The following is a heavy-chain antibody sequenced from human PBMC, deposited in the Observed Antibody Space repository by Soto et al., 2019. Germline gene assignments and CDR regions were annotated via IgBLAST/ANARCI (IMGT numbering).Heavy chain of an antibody. Sequence: GGSLRLSCAASGFTFSSYAMHWVRQAPGKGLEWVAVISYDGSNKYYADSVKGRFTISRDNSKNTLYLQMNSLRAEDTAVYYCARDLTQAATTYYYGMDVWGQGTTVTVSS. CDR1: GFTFSSYA. CDR3: ARDLTQAATTYYYGMDV. J-gene: IGHJ6*02. D-gene: IGHD2-15*01. CDR2: ISYDGSNK. V-gene: IGHV3-30-3*01.